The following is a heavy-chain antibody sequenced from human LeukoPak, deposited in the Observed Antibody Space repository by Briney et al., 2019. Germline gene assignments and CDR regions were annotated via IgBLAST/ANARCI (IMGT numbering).Heavy chain of an antibody. J-gene: IGHJ4*02. D-gene: IGHD6-19*01. CDR2: INPSGGST. Sequence: GASVKVSCKASGYIFTSYYIHWVRQAPGQGLEWMGIINPSGGSTGYAQKFQGRVTMTRDTSTSTVYMELRSLRSDDTAVYYCASPRGSSGWYYNDYWGQGTLVTVSS. CDR1: GYIFTSYY. CDR3: ASPRGSSGWYYNDY. V-gene: IGHV1-46*01.